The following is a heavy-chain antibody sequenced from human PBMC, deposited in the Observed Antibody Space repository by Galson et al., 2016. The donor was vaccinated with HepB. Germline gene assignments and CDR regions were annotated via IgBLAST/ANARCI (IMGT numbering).Heavy chain of an antibody. CDR2: IKSKTDGGTT. CDR1: GFTFSLAW. Sequence: SLRLSCAASGFTFSLAWMSWVRQAPGKGLEWVGRIKSKTDGGTTDYAAPVKGRFTISRDDSKNTLYLQMNILRSEDTAVYFCTTDPPVRFSAWLSVGYYSMDVWGKGTTVTVSS. J-gene: IGHJ6*04. CDR3: TTDPPVRFSAWLSVGYYSMDV. D-gene: IGHD3-3*01. V-gene: IGHV3-15*01.